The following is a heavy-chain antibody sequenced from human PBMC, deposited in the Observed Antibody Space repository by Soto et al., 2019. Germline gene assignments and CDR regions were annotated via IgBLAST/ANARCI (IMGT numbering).Heavy chain of an antibody. D-gene: IGHD3-22*01. V-gene: IGHV3-23*01. Sequence: GGSLRVSCAASEGNFRDHAMNWIRQAPGKGLEWVSVISDRDGSTYFADSVKGRFTISRDDSKSTLYLQMNGLRGDDTAIYYCAKAISDYYAPSDYWGQGTRVTVSS. CDR2: ISDRDGST. J-gene: IGHJ4*02. CDR1: EGNFRDHA. CDR3: AKAISDYYAPSDY.